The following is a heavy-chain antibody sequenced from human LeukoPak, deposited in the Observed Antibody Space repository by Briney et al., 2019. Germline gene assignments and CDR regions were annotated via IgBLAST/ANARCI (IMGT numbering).Heavy chain of an antibody. Sequence: GGSLRLSCAASGFTFSSYGMHWARQAPGKGLEWVAVISYDGSNKYYADSVKGRFTISRDNSKNTLYLQMNSLRAEDTAVYYCAKDHYDSSGLYWGQGTLVTVSS. CDR2: ISYDGSNK. D-gene: IGHD3-22*01. CDR3: AKDHYDSSGLY. J-gene: IGHJ4*02. CDR1: GFTFSSYG. V-gene: IGHV3-30*18.